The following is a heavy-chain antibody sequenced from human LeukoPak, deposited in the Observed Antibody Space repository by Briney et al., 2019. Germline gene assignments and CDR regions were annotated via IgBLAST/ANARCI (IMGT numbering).Heavy chain of an antibody. Sequence: SVKVSCKASGGTFSSYAISWVRQAPGQGLEWMGGIIPIFGTANYAQKFQGRVTITADESTSTAYMELSSLRSEDTAVYYCAKLLMAMVRGVDIDCWGQGTLVTVSS. CDR3: AKLLMAMVRGVDIDC. CDR2: IIPIFGTA. V-gene: IGHV1-69*01. J-gene: IGHJ4*02. D-gene: IGHD3-10*01. CDR1: GGTFSSYA.